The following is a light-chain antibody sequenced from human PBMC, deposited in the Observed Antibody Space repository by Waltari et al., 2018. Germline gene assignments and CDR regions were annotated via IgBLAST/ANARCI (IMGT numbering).Light chain of an antibody. CDR3: SSYAGSNNWV. Sequence: QSALTQPPSASGSPGQSVTISCTGTSSYVGGYNYVSWYQQHPGKAPKLMIYEVSKRPLGVPERFSGSKSGNTASLTVSGLQAEDEADYYCSSYAGSNNWVFGGGTKRTVL. J-gene: IGLJ3*02. CDR1: SSYVGGYNY. CDR2: EVS. V-gene: IGLV2-8*01.